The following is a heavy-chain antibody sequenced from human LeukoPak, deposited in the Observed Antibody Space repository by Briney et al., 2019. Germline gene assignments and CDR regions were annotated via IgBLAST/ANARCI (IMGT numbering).Heavy chain of an antibody. CDR3: ARDLERSIQDYGGNSGWFDP. D-gene: IGHD4-23*01. Sequence: GGSLRLSCEASGFNFNTYSMAWVRQAPGKGLEWVSIISRASESIFYADSVKGRFTISRDNAKNSLYLQMNSLRAEDTAVYYCARDLERSIQDYGGNSGWFDPWGQGTLVTVSS. J-gene: IGHJ5*02. CDR1: GFNFNTYS. V-gene: IGHV3-21*01. CDR2: ISRASESI.